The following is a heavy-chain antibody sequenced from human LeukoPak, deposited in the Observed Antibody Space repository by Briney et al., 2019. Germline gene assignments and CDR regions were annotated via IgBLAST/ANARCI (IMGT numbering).Heavy chain of an antibody. CDR3: ARGTATAIQTHFDY. D-gene: IGHD2-21*02. J-gene: IGHJ4*02. Sequence: SVKVSCKASGGTFSSYAISWVRQAPGQGPEWMGGIIPIFGTANYAQKFQGRVTITTDESTSTAYMELGSLRSEDTAVYYCARGTATAIQTHFDYWGQGTLVTVSS. V-gene: IGHV1-69*05. CDR1: GGTFSSYA. CDR2: IIPIFGTA.